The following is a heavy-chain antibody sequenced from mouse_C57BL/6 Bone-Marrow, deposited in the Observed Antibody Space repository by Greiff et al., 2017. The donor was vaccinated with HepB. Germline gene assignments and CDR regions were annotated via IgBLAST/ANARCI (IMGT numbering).Heavy chain of an antibody. CDR3: ARRVYYGSSYVGWFAY. Sequence: QVQLQQPGAELVKPGASVKLSCKASGYTFTSYWMQWVKQRPGQGLEWIGEIDPSDSYTNYNQKFKGKATLTVDTSSSTAYMQLSSLTSEDSAVYYCARRVYYGSSYVGWFAYWGQGTLVTVSA. D-gene: IGHD1-1*01. J-gene: IGHJ3*01. V-gene: IGHV1-50*01. CDR1: GYTFTSYW. CDR2: IDPSDSYT.